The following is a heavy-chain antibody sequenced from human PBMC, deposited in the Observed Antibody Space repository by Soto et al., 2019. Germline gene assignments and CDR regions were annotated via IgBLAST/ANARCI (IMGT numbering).Heavy chain of an antibody. D-gene: IGHD5-18*01. Sequence: SVKVSCKASGGTFSSYAISWVRQAPGQGLEWMGGIIPIFGTANYAQKFQGRVTITADESTSTAYMELSSLRSEDTAVYYCARDGYSNYYYYYGMDVWGQGTTVTVS. CDR3: ARDGYSNYYYYYGMDV. V-gene: IGHV1-69*13. CDR1: GGTFSSYA. CDR2: IIPIFGTA. J-gene: IGHJ6*02.